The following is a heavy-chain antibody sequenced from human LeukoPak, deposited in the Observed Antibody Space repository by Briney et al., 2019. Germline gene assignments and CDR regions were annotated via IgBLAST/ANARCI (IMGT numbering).Heavy chain of an antibody. Sequence: SSETLSLTCTFAGDSFGSSRDSSGWIRRPPGKGLEQIGSFFYGPGTYSPASLKNQDSIFIDTSKRQFSLPQTSVTARDMPVYYRATDCNDSGLGHWGQGTLVTVSS. CDR2: FFYGPGT. J-gene: IGHJ4*02. V-gene: IGHV4-39*07. CDR1: GDSFGSSRDS. CDR3: ATDCNDSGLGH. D-gene: IGHD3-22*01.